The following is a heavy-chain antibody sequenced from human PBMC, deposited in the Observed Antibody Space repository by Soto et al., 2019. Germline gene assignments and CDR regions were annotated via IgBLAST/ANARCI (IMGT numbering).Heavy chain of an antibody. CDR2: ISGSGGST. Sequence: EVQLLESGGGLVQPGGSLRLSCAASGFTFSSYAMSWVRQATGKGLEWVSAISGSGGSTYYADSVKGRFTISRDNSKNTLYLQMNSLRAEDTAVYYCAGFGWQQLGHHWGQGTLVTVSS. V-gene: IGHV3-23*01. D-gene: IGHD6-13*01. CDR1: GFTFSSYA. J-gene: IGHJ4*02. CDR3: AGFGWQQLGHH.